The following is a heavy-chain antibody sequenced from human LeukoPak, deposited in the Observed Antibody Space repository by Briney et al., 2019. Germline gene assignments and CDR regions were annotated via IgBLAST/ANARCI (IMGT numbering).Heavy chain of an antibody. Sequence: SETLSLTCAVYGGSFSGYYWSWIRQPPGKGLEWIGEINHSGSTNYNPSLKSRVTISVDTSKNQFSLKLSSVTAADTAVYYCARAEGLWFGELLPYYYYYGMDVRGQGTTVTVSS. CDR3: ARAEGLWFGELLPYYYYYGMDV. CDR2: INHSGST. D-gene: IGHD3-10*01. V-gene: IGHV4-34*01. CDR1: GGSFSGYY. J-gene: IGHJ6*02.